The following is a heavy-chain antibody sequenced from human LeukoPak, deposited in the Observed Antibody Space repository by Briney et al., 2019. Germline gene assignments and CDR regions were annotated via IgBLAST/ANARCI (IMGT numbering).Heavy chain of an antibody. CDR3: ARSDTVTTGYWFDP. D-gene: IGHD4-11*01. CDR2: IIPIFGTA. CDR1: GGTFSSYA. J-gene: IGHJ5*02. V-gene: IGHV1-69*05. Sequence: SVKVSCKASGGTFSSYAISWVRQAPGQGLEWMGGIIPIFGTANYAQKFQGRVTITTDESTSTAYMELSSLRSEDTSVYYCARSDTVTTGYWFDPWGQGTLVTVSS.